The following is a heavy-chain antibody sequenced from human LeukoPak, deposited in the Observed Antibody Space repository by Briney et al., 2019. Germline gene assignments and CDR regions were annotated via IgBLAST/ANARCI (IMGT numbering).Heavy chain of an antibody. Sequence: ASVKVSCKASGYTFTSYGISWVRQAPGQGLEWMGWISAYNGNTNYAQKLQGRATMTTDTSTSTAYMELRSPRTDDTAGYYCARDRGGGVIATMYYFDYWGQGTLVTVSS. CDR1: GYTFTSYG. V-gene: IGHV1-18*01. D-gene: IGHD3-16*02. J-gene: IGHJ4*02. CDR2: ISAYNGNT. CDR3: ARDRGGGVIATMYYFDY.